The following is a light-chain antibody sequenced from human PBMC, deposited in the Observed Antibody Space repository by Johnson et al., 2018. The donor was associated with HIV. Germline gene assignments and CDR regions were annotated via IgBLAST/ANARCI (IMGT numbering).Light chain of an antibody. Sequence: QSVLTQPPSVSAAPGQKVTISCSGGSSNIVNNYVSWYQQLPGRAPKLLIYENNKRPSGIPDRFSGSKSGTSATLGITGLQTGDEADYYCGTWDSSLSAAYVFGTGTNFTFL. CDR3: GTWDSSLSAAYV. CDR2: ENN. J-gene: IGLJ1*01. CDR1: SSNIVNNY. V-gene: IGLV1-51*02.